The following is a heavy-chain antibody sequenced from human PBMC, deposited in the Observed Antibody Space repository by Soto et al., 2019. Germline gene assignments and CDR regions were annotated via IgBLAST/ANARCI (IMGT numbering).Heavy chain of an antibody. CDR1: GYTFTGYY. D-gene: IGHD6-6*01. V-gene: IGHV1-2*02. J-gene: IGHJ5*02. CDR3: AKGFTRQLAYWLDP. CDR2: INPNSGGT. Sequence: ASVKVSCKASGYTFTGYYIHWVRQAPGQGLEWMGWINPNSGGTEYAQKFQGRVTLTRDTSIATAYLTLTSLTSDDTALYYCAKGFTRQLAYWLDPWGQGTQVTVSS.